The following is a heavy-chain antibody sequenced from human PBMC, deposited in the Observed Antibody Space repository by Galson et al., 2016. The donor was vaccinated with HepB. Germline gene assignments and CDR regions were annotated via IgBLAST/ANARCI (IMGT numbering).Heavy chain of an antibody. Sequence: SLRLSCAASGFMFSGYSMNWVRQAPGQGLEWVSSISSSSTYIYHADSLGGRFTISRDNAKNSLYLHMNNLRAEDTAVYFCARGRGGRYYFDYWGQGTLVTVSS. D-gene: IGHD3-10*01. CDR2: ISSSSTYI. CDR1: GFMFSGYS. J-gene: IGHJ4*02. CDR3: ARGRGGRYYFDY. V-gene: IGHV3-21*01.